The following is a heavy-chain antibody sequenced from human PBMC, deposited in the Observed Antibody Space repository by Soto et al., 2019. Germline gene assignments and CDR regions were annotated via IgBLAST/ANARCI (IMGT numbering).Heavy chain of an antibody. CDR3: AREKDTDRAFDY. CDR2: IIPIFGTA. V-gene: IGHV1-69*13. CDR1: GGTFSSYA. Sequence: SVKVSCKASGGTFSSYAISWVRQAPGQGLEWMGGIIPIFGTANYAQKFQGRVTITADESTSTAYMELSSLRSEDTAVYYCAREKDTDRAFDYWGQGTLVTVSS. D-gene: IGHD2-15*01. J-gene: IGHJ4*02.